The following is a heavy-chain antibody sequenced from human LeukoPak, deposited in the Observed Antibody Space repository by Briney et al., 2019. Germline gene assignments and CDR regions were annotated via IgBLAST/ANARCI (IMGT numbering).Heavy chain of an antibody. CDR1: GFTFSSYG. D-gene: IGHD3-22*01. Sequence: GGSLRLSCAASGFTFSSYGMHWVRQAPGKGLEWVAVIWYDGSNKYYADSVKGRFTISRDNSKNTLYLQMNSLRAEDTAVYYCARDPYYDSSGYEYYFDYWGQGTLVTVPS. V-gene: IGHV3-33*01. CDR3: ARDPYYDSSGYEYYFDY. CDR2: IWYDGSNK. J-gene: IGHJ4*02.